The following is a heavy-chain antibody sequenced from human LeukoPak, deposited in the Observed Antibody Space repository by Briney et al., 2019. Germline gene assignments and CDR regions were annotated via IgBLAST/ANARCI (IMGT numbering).Heavy chain of an antibody. CDR3: ARVRGSYAYYFDW. V-gene: IGHV4-59*07. CDR1: VGSMSGCY. D-gene: IGHD1-26*01. CDR2: LYYRGCH. Sequence: PVPLSLTCTVAVGSMSGCYGSWTPEPPAKGPDYIGYLYYRGCHNYHPSLNSRVNISVDTFTDHFALKIRSVTAADTAVYYCARVRGSYAYYFDWWGQGTLVTVSS. J-gene: IGHJ4*02.